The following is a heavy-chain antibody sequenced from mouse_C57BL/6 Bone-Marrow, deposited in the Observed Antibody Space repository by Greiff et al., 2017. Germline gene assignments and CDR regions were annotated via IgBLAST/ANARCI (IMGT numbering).Heavy chain of an antibody. Sequence: QVQLQQSGAELARPGASVKLSCKASGYTFTSYGISWVKQRTGQGLEWIGEIYPRSGNTYYNEKFKGKATLTADKSSSAAFMELRSLTSEDSAVYVCAFYYYGSRYFDVWGTGTTGTVSA. CDR1: GYTFTSYG. D-gene: IGHD1-1*01. V-gene: IGHV1-81*01. CDR2: IYPRSGNT. CDR3: AFYYYGSRYFDV. J-gene: IGHJ1*03.